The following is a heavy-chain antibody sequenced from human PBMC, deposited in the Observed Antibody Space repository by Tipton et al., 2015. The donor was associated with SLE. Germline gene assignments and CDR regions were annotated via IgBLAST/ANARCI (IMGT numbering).Heavy chain of an antibody. V-gene: IGHV4-39*01. CDR2: IYYSGST. CDR3: ARRDGYNGDDAFDL. CDR1: GGSISSSSYY. D-gene: IGHD5-24*01. J-gene: IGHJ3*01. Sequence: LRLSCTVSGGSISSSSYYWGWIRQPPGKGLEWIGSIYYSGSTYYNPSLKSRVTISVDTSKNQFSLKLSSVTAADTAVYYCARRDGYNGDDAFDLWGQGTMVLVSS.